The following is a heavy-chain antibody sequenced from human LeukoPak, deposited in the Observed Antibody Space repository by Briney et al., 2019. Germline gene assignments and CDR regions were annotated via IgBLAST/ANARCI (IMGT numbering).Heavy chain of an antibody. CDR3: TRYNDFWSGSYYYYYMDV. J-gene: IGHJ6*03. V-gene: IGHV3-73*01. Sequence: GGSLRLSCAASGFTFSGSAMHWVRQASGKGLEWVGRIRSKANSYATAYAASVKGRFTISRDDSKNTAYLQMNSLKTEDTAVYYCTRYNDFWSGSYYYYYMDVWGKGTTVTVSS. D-gene: IGHD3-3*01. CDR2: IRSKANSYAT. CDR1: GFTFSGSA.